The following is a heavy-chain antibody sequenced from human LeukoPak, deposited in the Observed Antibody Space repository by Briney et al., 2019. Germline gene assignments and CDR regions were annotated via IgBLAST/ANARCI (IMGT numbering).Heavy chain of an antibody. Sequence: PSETLSLTCTVSGGSISSYYWSWIRQPPGKGLELIGYIYTSGSTNYNPSLKSRVTISVDTSKNQFSLKLSSVTAADTAVYYCARRVYDSSGYDAYYYYMDVWGKGTTVTVSS. CDR2: IYTSGST. CDR3: ARRVYDSSGYDAYYYYMDV. J-gene: IGHJ6*03. CDR1: GGSISSYY. V-gene: IGHV4-4*09. D-gene: IGHD3-22*01.